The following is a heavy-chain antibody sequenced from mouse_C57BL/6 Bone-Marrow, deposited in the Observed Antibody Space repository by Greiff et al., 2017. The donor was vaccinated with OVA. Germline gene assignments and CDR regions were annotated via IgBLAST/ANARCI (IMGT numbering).Heavy chain of an antibody. D-gene: IGHD1-1*01. J-gene: IGHJ2*01. CDR1: GFSLTSYA. CDR2: IWTGGGT. Sequence: QVQLQQSGPGLVAPSQSLSITCTVSGFSLTSYAISWVRQPPGKGLEWLGVIWTGGGTNYNSALKSRLSISKDNSKSQVFLKMNSLQTDDTARYYCARARDYGSSYYFDYWGQGTTLTVSS. CDR3: ARARDYGSSYYFDY. V-gene: IGHV2-9-1*01.